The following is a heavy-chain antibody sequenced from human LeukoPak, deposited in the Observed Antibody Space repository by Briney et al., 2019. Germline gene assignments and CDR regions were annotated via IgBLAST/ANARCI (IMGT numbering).Heavy chain of an antibody. V-gene: IGHV1-24*01. CDR2: FDPEDGET. CDR3: ATPQGDYGDYVYAFDI. Sequence: ASVKVSCKVSGYTLTELSMHWVRQAPGKGLEWMGGFDPEDGETIYAQKFQGRVTMTEDTSTDTAYMGLSSLRSEDTAVYYCATPQGDYGDYVYAFDIWGQGTMVTVSS. CDR1: GYTLTELS. J-gene: IGHJ3*02. D-gene: IGHD4-17*01.